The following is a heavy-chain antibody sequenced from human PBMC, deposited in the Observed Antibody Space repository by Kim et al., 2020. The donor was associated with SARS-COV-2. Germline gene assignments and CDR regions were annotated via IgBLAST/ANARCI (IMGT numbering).Heavy chain of an antibody. CDR2: IYYSGST. Sequence: SETLSLTCTVSGGSISSYYWSWIRQPPGKGLEWIGYIYYSGSTNYNPSLKSRVTISVDTSKNQFSLKLSSVTAADTAVYYCARLMDITPAVADVYYYYGMDVWGQGTTVTVSS. CDR3: ARLMDITPAVADVYYYYGMDV. CDR1: GGSISSYY. D-gene: IGHD6-19*01. J-gene: IGHJ6*02. V-gene: IGHV4-59*01.